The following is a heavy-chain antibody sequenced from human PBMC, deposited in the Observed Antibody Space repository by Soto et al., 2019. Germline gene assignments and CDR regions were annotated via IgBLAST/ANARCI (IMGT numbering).Heavy chain of an antibody. Sequence: GGSLRLSCAASGFTFSDYYMSWIRQAPGKGLEWVSYISSSGSTIYYADSVKGRFTISRDNAKNSLYLQMNSLRAEDTAVYYCARGGGGITIFGVVRGPNWFDPWGQGTLVTVSS. CDR1: GFTFSDYY. D-gene: IGHD3-3*01. CDR2: ISSSGSTI. CDR3: ARGGGGITIFGVVRGPNWFDP. V-gene: IGHV3-11*01. J-gene: IGHJ5*02.